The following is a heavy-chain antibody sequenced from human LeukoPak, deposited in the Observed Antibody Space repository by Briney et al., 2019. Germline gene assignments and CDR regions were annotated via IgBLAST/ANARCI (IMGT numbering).Heavy chain of an antibody. Sequence: GGSLRLSCAASGFTFSSYGMNWVRQAPGKRLEWVSYISSSSDSIYYADSVKGRFTISRGNAKNSVYLQMNSLRAEDTAVYYCARQFDYGYYYGMDVWGQGTTVTVSS. J-gene: IGHJ6*02. V-gene: IGHV3-21*01. CDR1: GFTFSSYG. D-gene: IGHD4-17*01. CDR2: ISSSSDSI. CDR3: ARQFDYGYYYGMDV.